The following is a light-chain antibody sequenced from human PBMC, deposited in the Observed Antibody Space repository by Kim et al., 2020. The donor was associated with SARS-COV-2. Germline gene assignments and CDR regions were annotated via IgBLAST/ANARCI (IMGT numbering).Light chain of an antibody. CDR2: RNN. J-gene: IGLJ3*02. CDR3: SVWDSSLSAWV. Sequence: QTATLTCTGNSNKVGSQGAAWLQQHQGPPPKLLSYRNNNRPSGISERLSASRSGNTASLTITGLQPEDEADYYCSVWDSSLSAWVFGGGTKLTVL. CDR1: SNKVGSQG. V-gene: IGLV10-54*01.